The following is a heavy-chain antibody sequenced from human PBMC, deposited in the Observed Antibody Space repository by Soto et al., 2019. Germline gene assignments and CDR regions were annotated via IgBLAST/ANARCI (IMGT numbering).Heavy chain of an antibody. J-gene: IGHJ4*02. V-gene: IGHV1-69*01. CDR1: GGTFSSYD. Sequence: QAQLVQSGAEVKKPGSSVKVSCKASGGTFSSYDISWVRQAPGQGLEWMGGIIPMFGTANYAQKFQGRVTITADESTSTAYMELRSLRSEDTAMYYCARVVGMAVTLYWGQGTLVTVSS. CDR3: ARVVGMAVTLY. CDR2: IIPMFGTA. D-gene: IGHD2-21*02.